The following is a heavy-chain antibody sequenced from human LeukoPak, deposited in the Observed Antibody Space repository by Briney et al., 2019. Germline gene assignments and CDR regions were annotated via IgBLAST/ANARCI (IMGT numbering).Heavy chain of an antibody. CDR2: ISSSSSTI. Sequence: GGSLRLSCAASGFTFSSYSMNWVRQAPGKGLEWVSYISSSSSTIYYADSVKGRFTISRDNARNSLYLQMNSLRAEDTAVYYCARAQYSSSWRRSFDYWGQGTLVTVSS. D-gene: IGHD6-13*01. J-gene: IGHJ4*02. CDR1: GFTFSSYS. CDR3: ARAQYSSSWRRSFDY. V-gene: IGHV3-48*01.